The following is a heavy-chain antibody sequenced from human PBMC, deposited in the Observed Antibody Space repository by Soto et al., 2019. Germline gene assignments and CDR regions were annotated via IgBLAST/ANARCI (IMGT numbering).Heavy chain of an antibody. D-gene: IGHD4-17*01. CDR1: GYTFAAYY. CDR3: ARDPDYGDYWGYFFDS. CDR2: INPTSGGT. J-gene: IGHJ4*02. Sequence: ASVKVSCKTSGYTFAAYYIHWIRQAPGQGLEWMGWINPTSGGTVYAQNFQDRVTMTRDTSISTAYMELRRLNSDDTAVYCCARDPDYGDYWGYFFDSWGQGTPVTVSS. V-gene: IGHV1-2*02.